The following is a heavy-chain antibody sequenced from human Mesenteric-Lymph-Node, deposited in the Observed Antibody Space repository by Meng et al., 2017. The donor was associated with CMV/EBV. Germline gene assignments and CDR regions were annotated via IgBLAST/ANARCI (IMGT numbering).Heavy chain of an antibody. D-gene: IGHD5-12*01. J-gene: IGHJ4*02. CDR2: IWYDGSDK. CDR3: AKDSGYGWGNYFDY. CDR1: GFSFISHG. Sequence: GESLKISCAASGFSFISHGMHWVRQAPGKGLEWVAVIWYDGSDKYYADSVKGRFTISRDNSKNTLYMQMNSLRAEDTAVYYCAKDSGYGWGNYFDYWGQGTLVTVSS. V-gene: IGHV3-33*06.